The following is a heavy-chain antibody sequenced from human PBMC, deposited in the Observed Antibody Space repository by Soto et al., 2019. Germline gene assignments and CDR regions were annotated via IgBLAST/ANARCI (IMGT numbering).Heavy chain of an antibody. CDR1: GFTFSSYA. Sequence: EVQLLESGGGLVQPGGSLRLSCAAYGFTFSSYAMSWVRQAPGKGLEWVSAISGSGGSTYYADSVKGRFTISRDNSKNTLYLQMNSLRAEDTAVYYCAKDLDYSRGYGMDVWGQGTTVTVSS. CDR2: ISGSGGST. CDR3: AKDLDYSRGYGMDV. V-gene: IGHV3-23*01. D-gene: IGHD4-4*01. J-gene: IGHJ6*02.